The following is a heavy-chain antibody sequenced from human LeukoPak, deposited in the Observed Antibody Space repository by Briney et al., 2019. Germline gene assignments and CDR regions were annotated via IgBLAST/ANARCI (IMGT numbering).Heavy chain of an antibody. CDR3: ARDWGYYSDTSGYSDY. Sequence: GASVKVSCKASGYTFTSHGIGWVRQASGQGLEWMGWITTYNGKTNYAQNLQGRVTMTTDTSTSTAYMELWSLRSDDTAVYYCARDWGYYSDTSGYSDYWGQGTLVTVSS. D-gene: IGHD3-22*01. CDR1: GYTFTSHG. V-gene: IGHV1-18*01. CDR2: ITTYNGKT. J-gene: IGHJ4*02.